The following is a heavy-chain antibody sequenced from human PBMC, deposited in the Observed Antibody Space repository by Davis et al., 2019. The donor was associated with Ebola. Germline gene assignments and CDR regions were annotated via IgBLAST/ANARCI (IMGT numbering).Heavy chain of an antibody. CDR2: IYHSGST. Sequence: MPSETLSLTCAVSGGSISSSNWWSWVRQPPGKGLEWIGEIYHSGSTNYNPSLKSRVTISVDKSKNQFSLKLSSVTAADTAVYYCARERVAYYDSSGYYLYYFDYWGQGTLVTVSS. CDR1: GGSISSSNW. CDR3: ARERVAYYDSSGYYLYYFDY. V-gene: IGHV4-4*02. D-gene: IGHD3-22*01. J-gene: IGHJ4*02.